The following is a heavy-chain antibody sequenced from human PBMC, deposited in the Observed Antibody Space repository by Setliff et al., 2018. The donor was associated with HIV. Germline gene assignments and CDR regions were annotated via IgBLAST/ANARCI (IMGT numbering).Heavy chain of an antibody. D-gene: IGHD6-6*01. CDR1: GGSFSAYY. CDR2: INHSGST. CDR3: ARGPAGRLVFLSY. V-gene: IGHV4-34*01. J-gene: IGHJ4*02. Sequence: LSLTCAVYGGSFSAYYWSWIRQPPGKGLEWIGEINHSGSTNYNPSLKSRVTISVDTSKNQFSLTLNSVTAADTAVYYCARGPAGRLVFLSYWGQGTLVTVSS.